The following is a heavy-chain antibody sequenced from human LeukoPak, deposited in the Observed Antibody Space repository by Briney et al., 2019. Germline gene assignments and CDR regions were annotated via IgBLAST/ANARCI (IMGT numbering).Heavy chain of an antibody. CDR3: AKSPGTTGWFDP. D-gene: IGHD1-1*01. V-gene: IGHV3-23*01. CDR1: GFTFSSYA. Sequence: PGGSLRLSCEASGFTFSSYAMSWVRQAPGKGLEWVSGISGSGATIYYADSVKGRFTISRDNSKNTLYLQMNSLRAEDTAVYYCAKSPGTTGWFDPWGQGTLVTVSS. CDR2: ISGSGATI. J-gene: IGHJ5*02.